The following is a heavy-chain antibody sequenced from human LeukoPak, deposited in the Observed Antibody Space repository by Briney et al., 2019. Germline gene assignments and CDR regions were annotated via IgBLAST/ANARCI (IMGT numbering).Heavy chain of an antibody. CDR2: IYDSGST. V-gene: IGHV4-39*01. Sequence: PGGSLRLSCAASGFTFSSHSMNWVRQPPGKGLEWIGSIYDSGSTYYNPSLKSRVTISVDTSKNQFSLKLNSVTAADTAVYYCARHYGPWGQGTLVTVSS. D-gene: IGHD3-10*01. CDR1: GFTFSSHSMN. J-gene: IGHJ5*02. CDR3: ARHYGP.